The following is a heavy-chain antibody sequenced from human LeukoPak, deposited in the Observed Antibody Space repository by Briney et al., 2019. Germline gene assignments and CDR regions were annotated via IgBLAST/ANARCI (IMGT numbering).Heavy chain of an antibody. V-gene: IGHV3-21*01. D-gene: IGHD5-18*01. CDR2: ISSSSYI. CDR1: GFTFSSYS. CDR3: ARVEVDTAMVSDYYYYYGMDV. J-gene: IGHJ6*02. Sequence: GGSLRLSCAASGFTFSSYSMNWVRQAPGKGLEWVSSISSSSYIYYADSVKGRFTISRDNAKNSLYLQMNSLRAEDTAVYYCARVEVDTAMVSDYYYYYGMDVWGQGTTVTVSS.